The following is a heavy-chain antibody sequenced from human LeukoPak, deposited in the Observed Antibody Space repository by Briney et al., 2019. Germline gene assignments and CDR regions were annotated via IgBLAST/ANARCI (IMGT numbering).Heavy chain of an antibody. Sequence: NPSETLSLTCTVSRGSISGYSWSWIRRSPGGGLEWIGYIHYSGDTAYNPSLRSRVTLSVDTSKNQFSLQLRSVTTADTAVYYCVRGPYGASISKWFDPWGQGTQVVVSP. CDR2: IHYSGDT. CDR1: RGSISGYS. J-gene: IGHJ5*02. V-gene: IGHV4-59*01. CDR3: VRGPYGASISKWFDP. D-gene: IGHD4/OR15-4a*01.